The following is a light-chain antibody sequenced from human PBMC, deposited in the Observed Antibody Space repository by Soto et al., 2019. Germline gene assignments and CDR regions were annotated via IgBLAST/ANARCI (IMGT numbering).Light chain of an antibody. Sequence: EIGMTQSPATLSVSPGERATLSCRASQSININLAWYQQKPGQAPRLLIYDASNRATGIPARFSGSGSGTDFTLTISSLEPEDFAVYYCQQRSNWPITFGQGTRLEIK. V-gene: IGKV3-11*01. CDR1: QSININ. CDR3: QQRSNWPIT. CDR2: DAS. J-gene: IGKJ5*01.